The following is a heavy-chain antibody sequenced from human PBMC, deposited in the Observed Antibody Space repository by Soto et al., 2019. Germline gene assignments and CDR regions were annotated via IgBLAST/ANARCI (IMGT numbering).Heavy chain of an antibody. Sequence: SLRLSCAASGFTFSSYGMPWVRQAPGKGLEWVAVISYDGSNKYYADSVKGRFTISRDNSKNTLYLQMNSLRAEDTAVYYCAKHRSRSGERYGMDVRGQGTTVTVSS. CDR1: GFTFSSYG. V-gene: IGHV3-30*18. CDR3: AKHRSRSGERYGMDV. CDR2: ISYDGSNK. D-gene: IGHD3-16*01. J-gene: IGHJ6*02.